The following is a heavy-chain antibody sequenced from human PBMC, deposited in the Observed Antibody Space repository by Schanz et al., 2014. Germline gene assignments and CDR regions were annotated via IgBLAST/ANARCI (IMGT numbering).Heavy chain of an antibody. J-gene: IGHJ2*01. CDR2: ISHDGYST. CDR1: GFTFSIYA. CDR3: AKDLGVDCGDGCFNWYFDL. V-gene: IGHV3-64*04. D-gene: IGHD2-21*02. Sequence: VPLVESGGGLVQPGGSLRLSCSASGFTFSIYAMHWVRQAPGKGLEYVSAISHDGYSTYYADSVKGRFTISRDNSRSTMYLQMNSLRAEDTAVYFCAKDLGVDCGDGCFNWYFDLWGRGTPVTVS.